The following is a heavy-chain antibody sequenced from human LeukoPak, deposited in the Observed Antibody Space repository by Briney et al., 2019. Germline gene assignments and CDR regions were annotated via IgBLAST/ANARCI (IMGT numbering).Heavy chain of an antibody. D-gene: IGHD3-22*01. CDR2: IDYTGAT. CDR1: GGISSSYY. Sequence: SETLSLTCIVSGGISSSYYWGWVRQPPGKGLEWVASIDYTGATYYNPSLKSRLSISVDTSKSQFSLGLSSVTAADTAVYYCARIPYYYDSSVPRWAFDVWDQGTMVTVSS. J-gene: IGHJ3*01. CDR3: ARIPYYYDSSVPRWAFDV. V-gene: IGHV4-39*01.